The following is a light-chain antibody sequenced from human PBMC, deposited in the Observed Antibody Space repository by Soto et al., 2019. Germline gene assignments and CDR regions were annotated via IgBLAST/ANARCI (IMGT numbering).Light chain of an antibody. V-gene: IGKV1-5*03. CDR3: QRYNDLFT. J-gene: IGKJ4*01. Sequence: DIQMTQSPSTLSGSLGDRVTITCRASQTISSWLSWYQQKPGKAPKLLIYKASTLKSGVPSGFSGSGSGTEFTLAISSLQQEDFATYYCQRYNDLFTFGRGTKVDIK. CDR1: QTISSW. CDR2: KAS.